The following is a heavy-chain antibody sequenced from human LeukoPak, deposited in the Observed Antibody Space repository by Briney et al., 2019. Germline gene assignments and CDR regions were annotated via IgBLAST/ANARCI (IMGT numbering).Heavy chain of an antibody. Sequence: ASVKVSCKXSGYTLTELSMHWVRQAPGKGLEWMGGFDPEDGETIYAQKFQGRVTMTEDTSTDTAYMELSSLRSEDTAVYYCATSQYYDLTMDVWGKGTTVTISS. CDR3: ATSQYYDLTMDV. V-gene: IGHV1-24*01. CDR2: FDPEDGET. CDR1: GYTLTELS. D-gene: IGHD3-3*01. J-gene: IGHJ6*03.